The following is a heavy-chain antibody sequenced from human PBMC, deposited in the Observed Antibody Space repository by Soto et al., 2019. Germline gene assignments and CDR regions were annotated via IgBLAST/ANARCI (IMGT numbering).Heavy chain of an antibody. D-gene: IGHD6-13*01. Sequence: SETLSLTCSVSGGSISSSSHHWGWIRQPPGEGLEWIGTISYSGSTFYNPSLKSRVSITADTSKNRFSLRLTSVTAADTAVYFCSEDSSTCVWGDYWGQGTLVTVSS. CDR3: SEDSSTCVWGDY. CDR1: GGSISSSSHH. CDR2: ISYSGST. J-gene: IGHJ4*02. V-gene: IGHV4-39*01.